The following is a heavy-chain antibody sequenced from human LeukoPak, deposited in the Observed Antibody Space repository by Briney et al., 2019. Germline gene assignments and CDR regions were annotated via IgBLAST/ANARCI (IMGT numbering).Heavy chain of an antibody. V-gene: IGHV3-23*01. CDR1: GFAFGTFA. CDR3: ARDQSPHYYDSSGYGAFNL. J-gene: IGHJ3*01. CDR2: ISASGSKT. Sequence: GGSRRLSCVPSGFAFGTFAMNWVRQAPGKGLEWDSGISASGSKTYYGNSVKGRFTISRDNSKNTLFLQMNSLRVEDTARYFCARDQSPHYYDSSGYGAFNLWGQGTVVTVSS. D-gene: IGHD3-22*01.